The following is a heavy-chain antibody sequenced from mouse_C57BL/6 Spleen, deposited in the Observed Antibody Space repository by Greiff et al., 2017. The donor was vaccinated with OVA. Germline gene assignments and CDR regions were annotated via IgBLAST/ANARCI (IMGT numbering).Heavy chain of an antibody. Sequence: EVMLVESGGGLVKPGGSLKLSCAASGFTFSDYGMHWVRQAPEKGLEWVAYISSGSSTIYYADTVKGRFTISRDNAKNTLFLQMTSLRSEDTARYYCARRGYGNYFDYWGQGTTLTVSS. CDR1: GFTFSDYG. J-gene: IGHJ2*01. D-gene: IGHD2-1*01. CDR3: ARRGYGNYFDY. V-gene: IGHV5-17*01. CDR2: ISSGSSTI.